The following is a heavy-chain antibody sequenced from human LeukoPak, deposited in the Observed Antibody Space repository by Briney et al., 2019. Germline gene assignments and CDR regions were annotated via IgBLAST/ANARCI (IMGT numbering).Heavy chain of an antibody. J-gene: IGHJ4*02. D-gene: IGHD4-17*01. CDR3: ARSAADLGDEYYFNY. Sequence: TSETLSLTCAVSGFSISTGYYWGWIRQPPGKGLEWIGRIFYSGSTYQNPSLKSRVTISLDTPKNHFSLKLTSATAADTAVYYCARSAADLGDEYYFNYWGQGTLVTVSS. CDR2: IFYSGST. V-gene: IGHV4-38-2*01. CDR1: GFSISTGYY.